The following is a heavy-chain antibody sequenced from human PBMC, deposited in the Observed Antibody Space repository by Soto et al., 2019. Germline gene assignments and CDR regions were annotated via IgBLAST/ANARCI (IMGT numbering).Heavy chain of an antibody. CDR1: GGSISSGGYY. D-gene: IGHD3-22*01. V-gene: IGHV4-31*03. Sequence: SETLSLTCTVSGGSISSGGYYWSWIRQHPGKGLEWIGYIYYSGSTYYNPSLKSRVTISVDTSKNQFSLKLSSVTAADTAVYYCARGVLQKERYDYDSSGQTHFDYWGQGTLVTVS. J-gene: IGHJ4*02. CDR3: ARGVLQKERYDYDSSGQTHFDY. CDR2: IYYSGST.